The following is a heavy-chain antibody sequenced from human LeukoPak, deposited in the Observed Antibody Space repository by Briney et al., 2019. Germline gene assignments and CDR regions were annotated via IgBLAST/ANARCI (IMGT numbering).Heavy chain of an antibody. V-gene: IGHV3-30*03. Sequence: PGGSLRLSWAASGFTFSRYGMHWVRQAPGKGLEWVAVTSYDGTKKDYADHVKGRFTISRDNSQNTLYLQMNSLRAEDTAVYYCARVGYYASGPFSYFDYWGQGTLVTVSS. CDR1: GFTFSRYG. J-gene: IGHJ4*02. CDR3: ARVGYYASGPFSYFDY. CDR2: TSYDGTKK. D-gene: IGHD3-10*01.